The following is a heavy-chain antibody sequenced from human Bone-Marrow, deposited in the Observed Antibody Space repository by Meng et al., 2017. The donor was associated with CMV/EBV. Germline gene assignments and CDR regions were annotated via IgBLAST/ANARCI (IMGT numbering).Heavy chain of an antibody. CDR2: INSDGSST. Sequence: GGSLRLSCAASGFTLPGYRMYWVRHAPGKGLMWVSRINSDGSSTSYADSVKGRFTISRDNAKNTLFLQMNSLRTEDTAVYYCAGFLSTAYGDLTLRTSSYYYYGLDVWGQGTTVTVSS. CDR3: AGFLSTAYGDLTLRTSSYYYYGLDV. J-gene: IGHJ6*02. CDR1: GFTLPGYR. D-gene: IGHD4-17*01. V-gene: IGHV3-74*01.